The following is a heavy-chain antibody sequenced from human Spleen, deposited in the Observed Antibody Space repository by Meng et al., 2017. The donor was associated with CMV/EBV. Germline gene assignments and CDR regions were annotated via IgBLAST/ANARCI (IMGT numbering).Heavy chain of an antibody. V-gene: IGHV4-30-4*08. CDR2: IYYSGST. CDR1: GGSISSGDYY. J-gene: IGHJ4*02. Sequence: QAQLQESGPGLVKPSQTLSLTCTVSGGSISSGDYYWSWIRQPPGKGLEWIGYIYYSGSTYYNPSLKSRVTISVDTSKNQFSLKLSSVTAADTAVYYCARLNYGSGSPVPYYFDYWGQGTLVTVSS. CDR3: ARLNYGSGSPVPYYFDY. D-gene: IGHD3-10*01.